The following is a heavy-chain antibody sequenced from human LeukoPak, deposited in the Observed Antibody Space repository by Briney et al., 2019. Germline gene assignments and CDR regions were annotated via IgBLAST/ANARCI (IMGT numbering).Heavy chain of an antibody. Sequence: GGSLRLSCAASGFTFSSYEMNWVRQAPGKGLEWVSSITDGGGATYYADSVKGRFSISRDNSKNTVYLQMNSPRAEDTAVYYCAKGAIFGVIIPFDPWGQGTLVTVSS. J-gene: IGHJ5*02. CDR2: ITDGGGAT. V-gene: IGHV3-23*01. D-gene: IGHD3-3*01. CDR1: GFTFSSYE. CDR3: AKGAIFGVIIPFDP.